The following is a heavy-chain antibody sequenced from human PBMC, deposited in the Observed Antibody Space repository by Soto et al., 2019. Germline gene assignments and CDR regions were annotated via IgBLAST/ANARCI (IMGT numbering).Heavy chain of an antibody. D-gene: IGHD5-12*01. J-gene: IGHJ4*02. CDR3: SKILLGATRQSEHDY. V-gene: IGHV4-39*01. CDR2: MYYSGGS. CDR1: GGSINNGNYF. Sequence: SETLSLTCTVSGGSINNGNYFWGWIRQPPGKGLEWIESMYYSGGSYYNPSLKSRVTISADTSKNQFSLKLRSVTAADTAVYYCSKILLGATRQSEHDYWGQGTLVTVSS.